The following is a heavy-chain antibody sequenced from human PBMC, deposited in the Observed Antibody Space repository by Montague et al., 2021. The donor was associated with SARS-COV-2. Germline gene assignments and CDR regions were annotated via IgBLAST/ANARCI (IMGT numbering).Heavy chain of an antibody. CDR1: GDSVSSNSAA. D-gene: IGHD6-13*01. Sequence: CAISGDSVSSNSAAWNWIRQSPSRGLEWLGKTYYRSKWYDDYAVSVKSRITINPDTSKNQFSLQLNSVTPEDTAVYYCARGGSWLYYFDYWGQGTLVTVSS. V-gene: IGHV6-1*01. CDR2: TYYRSKWYD. J-gene: IGHJ4*02. CDR3: ARGGSWLYYFDY.